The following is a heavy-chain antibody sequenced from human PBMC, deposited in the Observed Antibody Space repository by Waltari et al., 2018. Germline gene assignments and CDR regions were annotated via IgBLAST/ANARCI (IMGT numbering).Heavy chain of an antibody. Sequence: QVQLQESGPGLVKPSETLSLTCAVSGYSISSGYYWGWIRQPPGKGLEWIGSIYHSGSTYYNPSLNSRVTISVDTSKNQFSLKLSSVTAADTAVDYCARRGYDFWSGYSNWFDPWGQGTLVTVSS. D-gene: IGHD3-3*01. CDR1: GYSISSGYY. CDR2: IYHSGST. J-gene: IGHJ5*02. V-gene: IGHV4-38-2*01. CDR3: ARRGYDFWSGYSNWFDP.